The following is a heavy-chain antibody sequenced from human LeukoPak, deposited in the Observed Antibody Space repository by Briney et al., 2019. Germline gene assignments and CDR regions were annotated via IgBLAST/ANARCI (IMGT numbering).Heavy chain of an antibody. Sequence: SQTLSLTCALSGDTISSNSAAWHWIRQSPVRGLEWLGRTYYRSNSYNDYAVSVKSRITINPDTSKNQFSLQLNSVTPEDTAVYYCARAQWPLSIDYWGQGTLVTVSS. CDR2: TYYRSNSYN. CDR1: GDTISSNSAA. J-gene: IGHJ4*02. D-gene: IGHD6-19*01. CDR3: ARAQWPLSIDY. V-gene: IGHV6-1*01.